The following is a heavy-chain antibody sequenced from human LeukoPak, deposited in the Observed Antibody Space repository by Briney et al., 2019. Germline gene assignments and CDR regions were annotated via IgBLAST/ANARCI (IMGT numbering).Heavy chain of an antibody. J-gene: IGHJ3*02. CDR2: ISSSSNYI. CDR1: GFTFSSYS. CDR3: ARDQRLAGPESLKKLVGATTSAFDI. D-gene: IGHD1-26*01. Sequence: PGGSLRLSCAASGFTFSSYSMNWVRQAPGKGLEWVSSISSSSNYIYYADSVKGRFTISRDNAKNSLYLQMNSLRAEDTAVYYCARDQRLAGPESLKKLVGATTSAFDIRGQGTMVTVSS. V-gene: IGHV3-21*01.